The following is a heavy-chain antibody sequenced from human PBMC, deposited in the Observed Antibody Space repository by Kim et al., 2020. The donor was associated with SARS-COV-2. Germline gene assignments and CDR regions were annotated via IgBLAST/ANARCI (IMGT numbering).Heavy chain of an antibody. CDR2: IFYNGNT. V-gene: IGHV4-59*12. D-gene: IGHD6-6*01. J-gene: IGHJ3*02. CDR1: GGSIGSDY. Sequence: SETLSLTCNISGGSIGSDYWSWIRQPPGKGLEWIGYIFYNGNTYYSPSLTSRVTISLDTSKNQFSLKLTSVTVADTALYFCARRPRVFHGRAFDIWGQGKWSPS. CDR3: ARRPRVFHGRAFDI.